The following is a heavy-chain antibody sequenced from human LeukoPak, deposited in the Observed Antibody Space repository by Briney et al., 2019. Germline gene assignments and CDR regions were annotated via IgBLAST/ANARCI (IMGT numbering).Heavy chain of an antibody. Sequence: PSETLSLTCVVYGGSFSGYYWTWLRQPPGKGLEWIGEISHSGSTNYNPSLKSRVAISVDTSKNQFSLNLRSVTAADTAVYYCARGSSGGRWYFYWGQGTLVTVSS. CDR2: ISHSGST. CDR3: ARGSSGGRWYFY. V-gene: IGHV4-34*01. J-gene: IGHJ4*02. CDR1: GGSFSGYY. D-gene: IGHD3-16*01.